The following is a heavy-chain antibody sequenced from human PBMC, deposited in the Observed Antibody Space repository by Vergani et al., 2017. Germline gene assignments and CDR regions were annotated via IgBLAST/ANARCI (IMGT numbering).Heavy chain of an antibody. CDR3: ARDLRLLYNRFDP. J-gene: IGHJ5*02. D-gene: IGHD1-14*01. CDR2: TWYDGNNK. V-gene: IGHV3-33*01. Sequence: QVQLVESGGGVVQPGRSLRLSCAASGFTFNQYGMHWVRHATGKGLEWVAVTWYDGNNKQYADSVKGRFTISRDNSKSTMYLQMNSLRDEDTGVYYCARDLRLLYNRFDPWGQGTLVTVSS. CDR1: GFTFNQYG.